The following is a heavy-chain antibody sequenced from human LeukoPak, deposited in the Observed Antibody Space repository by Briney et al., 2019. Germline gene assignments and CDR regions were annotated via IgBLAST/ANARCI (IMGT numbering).Heavy chain of an antibody. J-gene: IGHJ4*02. CDR1: GGSFSGYY. CDR2: IYYSGST. CDR3: ASPSRLYVLALVY. Sequence: ASETLSLTCAVYGGSFSGYYWSWIRQPPGKGLEWIGYIYYSGSTYYNPSLKSRVTISVDTSKDQFSLKLSSVTAADTAVYYCASPSRLYVLALVYWGQGTLVTVSS. V-gene: IGHV4-34*09. D-gene: IGHD2-8*01.